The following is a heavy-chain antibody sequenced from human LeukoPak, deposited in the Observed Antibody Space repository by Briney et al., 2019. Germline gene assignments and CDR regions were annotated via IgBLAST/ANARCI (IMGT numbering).Heavy chain of an antibody. D-gene: IGHD1-26*01. CDR2: IKEDGSEE. CDR3: AREPAVGATYFDY. V-gene: IGHV3-7*01. Sequence: ETLSLTCPGYGGSFSGYYWSWIRQAPGKGLEWVANIKEDGSEEYYVDSVKGRFTISRDNANNSLYLQMNSLRAEDTAVYYCAREPAVGATYFDYWGQGTLVTVSS. J-gene: IGHJ4*02. CDR1: GGSFSGYY.